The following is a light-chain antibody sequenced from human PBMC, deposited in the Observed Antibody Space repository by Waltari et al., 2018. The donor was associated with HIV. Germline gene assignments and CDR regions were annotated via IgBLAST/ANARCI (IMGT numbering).Light chain of an antibody. J-gene: IGLJ2*01. CDR2: SNN. CDR3: AAWDDDLNGVV. CDR1: NSNIGSNT. V-gene: IGLV1-44*01. Sequence: QSVLTQPPSASETPGRRVSISCSGSNSNIGSNTVNWYQQLPGTAPKLLMYSNNHRPSGVPDRFSGSKSGTSASLAISGLQSEDEADYYCAAWDDDLNGVVFGGGTKLTV.